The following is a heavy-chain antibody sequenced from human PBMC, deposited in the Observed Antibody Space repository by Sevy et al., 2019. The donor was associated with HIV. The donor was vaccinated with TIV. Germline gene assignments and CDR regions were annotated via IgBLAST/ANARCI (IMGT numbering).Heavy chain of an antibody. Sequence: SETLSLTCAISGYSISSGYYWGWIRQPPGKGLEWIGSIYHSGSTYYNPSLKSRVTISVDTSKNQFSLKLSSVTAADTAVYYCASMAVAGTGDFDYWGQGTLVTVSS. CDR1: GYSISSGYY. V-gene: IGHV4-38-2*01. CDR2: IYHSGST. J-gene: IGHJ4*02. CDR3: ASMAVAGTGDFDY. D-gene: IGHD6-19*01.